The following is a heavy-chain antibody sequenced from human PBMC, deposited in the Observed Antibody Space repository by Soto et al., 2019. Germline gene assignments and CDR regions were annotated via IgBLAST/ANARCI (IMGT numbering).Heavy chain of an antibody. Sequence: SETLSLTCAVYGGSFSDYYWNWIRQPPGEGLEWIGEINQSGSTNSNPSLKSRVTISVDTSKNQFSLKLSSVTAADTAAYYCARLPRGPNYGMDVWAQGTTVTVSS. J-gene: IGHJ6*02. CDR1: GGSFSDYY. V-gene: IGHV4-34*01. CDR2: INQSGST. CDR3: ARLPRGPNYGMDV.